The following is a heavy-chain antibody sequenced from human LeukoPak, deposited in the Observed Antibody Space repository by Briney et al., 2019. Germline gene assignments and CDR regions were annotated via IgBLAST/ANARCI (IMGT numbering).Heavy chain of an antibody. Sequence: SQTLSLTCTVSGGSISSGGYYWSWIRQHPGTGLEWIGYIYYSGSTNYNPSLKSRVTISVDTSKNQFSLKLSSVTAADTAVYYCARASSSWSLVDYWGQGTLVTVSS. CDR3: ARASSSWSLVDY. D-gene: IGHD6-13*01. CDR2: IYYSGST. V-gene: IGHV4-31*03. CDR1: GGSISSGGYY. J-gene: IGHJ4*02.